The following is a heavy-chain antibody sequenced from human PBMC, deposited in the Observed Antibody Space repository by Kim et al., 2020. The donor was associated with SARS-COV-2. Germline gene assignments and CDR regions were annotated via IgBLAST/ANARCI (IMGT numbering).Heavy chain of an antibody. D-gene: IGHD1-7*01. V-gene: IGHV4-59*13. CDR2: IYYSGST. J-gene: IGHJ6*02. Sequence: WETLSLTCTVSGGSISSYYWSWIRQPPGKGLEWIGYIYYSGSTNYNPSLKSRVTISVDTSKNQFSLKLSSVTAADTAVYYCARTGTTFPYYYYYGMDVWGQGTTVTVSS. CDR3: ARTGTTFPYYYYYGMDV. CDR1: GGSISSYY.